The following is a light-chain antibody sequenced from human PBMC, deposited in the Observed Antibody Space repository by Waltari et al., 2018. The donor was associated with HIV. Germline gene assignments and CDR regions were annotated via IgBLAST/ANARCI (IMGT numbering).Light chain of an antibody. CDR2: GAS. CDR1: QSVNNN. V-gene: IGKV3-15*01. CDR3: QQYNFWPPLT. J-gene: IGKJ4*01. Sequence: EIVLTQSPATLSVSPGERATLSCRASQSVNNNLAWYQQKPGQVPRLLIYGASTRATGIPARFSGSGSGTEFTLTISSLQSEDFAVYYCQQYNFWPPLTF.